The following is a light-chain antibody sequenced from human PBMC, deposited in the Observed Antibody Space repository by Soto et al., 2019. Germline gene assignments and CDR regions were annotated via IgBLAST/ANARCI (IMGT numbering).Light chain of an antibody. CDR3: QQYESYPLT. CDR2: SAS. V-gene: IGKV1-5*03. CDR1: QSVSAW. Sequence: DIQMTQSPSTLSASVGDRVTITCRASQSVSAWLAWYQQKPGKAPDLLIYSASTVETGVPSRFSGSGSETEFTLTISSLRPDDFATYYCQQYESYPLTFGGGTRIEIK. J-gene: IGKJ4*01.